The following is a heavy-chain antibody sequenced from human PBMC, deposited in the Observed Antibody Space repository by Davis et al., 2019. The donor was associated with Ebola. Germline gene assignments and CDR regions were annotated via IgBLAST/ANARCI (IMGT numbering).Heavy chain of an antibody. Sequence: GESLKISCAASGFAFTSYVMSWVRQAPGKGLEWVSTLGLSADTYYADSVKGRFTISSDNSKNTLHLQKNSLRIEDTAIYYCVKDTSSIWFDVWRQGTTVTVSS. D-gene: IGHD6-13*01. J-gene: IGHJ3*01. V-gene: IGHV3-23*01. CDR3: VKDTSSIWFDV. CDR1: GFAFTSYV. CDR2: LGLSADT.